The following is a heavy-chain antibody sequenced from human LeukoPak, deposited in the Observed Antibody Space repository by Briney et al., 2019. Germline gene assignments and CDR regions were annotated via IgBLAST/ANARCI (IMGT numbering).Heavy chain of an antibody. CDR2: IYYSGST. J-gene: IGHJ4*02. Sequence: LRLSCAASGFTFSSYAMSWIRQHPGKGLEWIGYIYYSGSTYYNPSLKSRVTISVDTSKNQFSLKLSPVTAADTAVYYCARGGYTYYDYVWSWGQGTLVTVSS. CDR1: GFTFSSYA. CDR3: ARGGYTYYDYVWS. D-gene: IGHD3-16*01. V-gene: IGHV4-31*02.